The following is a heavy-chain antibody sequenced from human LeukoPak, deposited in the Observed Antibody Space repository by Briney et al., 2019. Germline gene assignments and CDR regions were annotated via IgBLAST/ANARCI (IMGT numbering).Heavy chain of an antibody. D-gene: IGHD6-13*01. V-gene: IGHV1-46*01. CDR2: ISPSGDST. CDR1: GYTFTNYY. Sequence: GASVKVSCRASGYTFTNYYMHWVRQAPGQGLEWMGLISPSGDSTTYAQKFQGRVTMTRDTSTSTVYMDLSSLRSEDTALYYCARGGVAAGTAWGQGTLVTVSS. CDR3: ARGGVAAGTA. J-gene: IGHJ5*02.